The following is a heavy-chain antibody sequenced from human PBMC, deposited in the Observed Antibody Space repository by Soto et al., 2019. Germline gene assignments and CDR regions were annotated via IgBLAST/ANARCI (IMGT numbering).Heavy chain of an antibody. CDR1: GYTFTSYA. J-gene: IGHJ4*02. CDR2: INAGNGNT. Sequence: ASVKVSCKASGYTFTSYAMHWVCQAPGQRLEWMGWINAGNGNTKYSQKFQGRVTITRDTSASTAYMELSSLRSEDTAVYYCARDEPTVTTEYDYWGQGTLVTVSS. V-gene: IGHV1-3*01. D-gene: IGHD4-17*01. CDR3: ARDEPTVTTEYDY.